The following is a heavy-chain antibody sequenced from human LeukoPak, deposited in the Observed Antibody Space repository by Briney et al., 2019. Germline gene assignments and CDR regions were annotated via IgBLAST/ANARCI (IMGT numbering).Heavy chain of an antibody. CDR2: ISWNSGDI. CDR1: EFTFDNYA. J-gene: IGHJ3*02. D-gene: IGHD6-6*01. Sequence: GRSLRLSCAASEFTFDNYAMHWVRQTPGKGLEWVSGISWNSGDIGYADSVKGRFTISRDNAKNSLYLQMNSLRAEDTALYYCAKDGAARLPGGAFDIWGQGTMVTVSP. V-gene: IGHV3-9*01. CDR3: AKDGAARLPGGAFDI.